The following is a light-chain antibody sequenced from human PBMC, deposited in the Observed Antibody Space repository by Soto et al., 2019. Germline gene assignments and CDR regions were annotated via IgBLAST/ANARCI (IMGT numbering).Light chain of an antibody. V-gene: IGKV3-20*01. Sequence: EIVLTQSPGTLSLSPGERATLSCRASQSITSSYLAWYQQKPGQAPRLLIYGASRRATDIPDRFSGSGSGTDFTLTISRLEPEDFAVYYCQLYDSSSYTFGQGTKVHIK. CDR2: GAS. J-gene: IGKJ2*01. CDR1: QSITSSY. CDR3: QLYDSSSYT.